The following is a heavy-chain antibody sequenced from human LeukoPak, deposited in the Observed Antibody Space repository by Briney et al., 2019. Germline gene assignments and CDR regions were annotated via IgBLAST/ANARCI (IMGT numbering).Heavy chain of an antibody. J-gene: IGHJ4*02. CDR3: ASPYGSGSYVFDY. V-gene: IGHV1-69*13. CDR1: GGTFSSYA. CDR2: IIPIFGTA. Sequence: GASVKVSCKASGGTFSSYAISWVRQAPGQGLEWMGGIIPIFGTANYAQKFQGRVTITADESTSTAYMELSSLRSEDTAVYYCASPYGSGSYVFDYWGQGTLVTVSS. D-gene: IGHD3-10*01.